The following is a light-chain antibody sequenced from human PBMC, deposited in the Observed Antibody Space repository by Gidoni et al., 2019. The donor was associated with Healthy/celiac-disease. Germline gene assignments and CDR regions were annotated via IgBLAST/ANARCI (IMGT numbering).Light chain of an antibody. CDR2: AAS. V-gene: IGKV1-39*01. CDR1: QSISSY. J-gene: IGKJ4*01. CDR3: QQSYSTPPELT. Sequence: DIQMTQSPSSLSASVGDRVTITCRASQSISSYLNWYQQKPGKAPKLLIYAASSLQSGVPSRFSGSGSGTDFTLAISRLQPEDFATYDCQQSYSTPPELTFGGGTKVEIK.